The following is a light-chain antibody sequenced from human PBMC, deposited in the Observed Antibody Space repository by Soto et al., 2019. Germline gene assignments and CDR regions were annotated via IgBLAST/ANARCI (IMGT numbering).Light chain of an antibody. J-gene: IGKJ1*01. V-gene: IGKV3-20*01. CDR2: GAS. Sequence: EIVLTQSPGTLSLSPGERATLSCRASQSVSSSYLAWYQQKPGQAPRLLIYGASSRATGIPDRFSGSGSGTDSTLTISRLEPEDFAVYYCQQKGTFGQGTKVEIK. CDR3: QQKGT. CDR1: QSVSSSY.